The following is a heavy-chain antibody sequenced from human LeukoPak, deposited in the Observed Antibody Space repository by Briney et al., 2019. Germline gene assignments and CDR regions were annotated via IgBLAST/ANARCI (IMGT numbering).Heavy chain of an antibody. CDR3: ARETLRYFDWLSAYWFDP. CDR2: IKQDGSEK. Sequence: GGSLRLSCAASGFTFSSYWMSWVRQAPGKGLEWVANIKQDGSEKYYVDPVKGRFTISRDNAKNSLYLQMNSLRAEDTAVYYCARETLRYFDWLSAYWFDPWGQGTLVTVSS. J-gene: IGHJ5*02. D-gene: IGHD3-9*01. V-gene: IGHV3-7*03. CDR1: GFTFSSYW.